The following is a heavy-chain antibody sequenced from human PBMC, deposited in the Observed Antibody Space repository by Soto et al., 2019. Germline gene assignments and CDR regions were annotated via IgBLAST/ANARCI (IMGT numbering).Heavy chain of an antibody. V-gene: IGHV4-30-4*01. Sequence: PSETLSLTCTVSGGSISSGDYYWRWIRQPPGKGLEWIGYIYYSGSTYYNPSLKSRVTISVDTSKNQFSLKLSSVTAADTAVYYCGREAMITFGGVIVTHRTKWFDPWGQGTLVTVSS. CDR1: GGSISSGDYY. D-gene: IGHD3-16*02. CDR2: IYYSGST. CDR3: GREAMITFGGVIVTHRTKWFDP. J-gene: IGHJ5*02.